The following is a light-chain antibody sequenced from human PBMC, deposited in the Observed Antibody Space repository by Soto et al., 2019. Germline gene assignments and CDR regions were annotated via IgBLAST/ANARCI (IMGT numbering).Light chain of an antibody. CDR2: GAS. V-gene: IGKV3D-20*02. CDR3: QQRSNWLSIT. J-gene: IGKJ5*01. Sequence: EIVLTHSPGTLSLSPGERASLSCRASQSIANNFLAWYQQRPGQAPRLLIYGASSRATDVPDRFSGSGSGTDFTLTISSLEPEDFAVYYCQQRSNWLSITFGQGTRLEIK. CDR1: QSIANNF.